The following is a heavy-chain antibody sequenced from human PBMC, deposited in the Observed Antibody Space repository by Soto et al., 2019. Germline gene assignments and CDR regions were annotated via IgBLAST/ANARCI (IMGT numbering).Heavy chain of an antibody. D-gene: IGHD3-10*01. CDR1: GGSISTGRYY. J-gene: IGHJ4*02. CDR2: IYNSGSN. V-gene: IGHV4-31*01. Sequence: QVQLQESGPGLVKPSQTLSLTCNVSGGSISTGRYYCSWIRQHPGKGLVWIGYIYNSGSNYYYPSLKSPVTISTDTSKNQFSLKLSSVTAADTAVYYCARFHIYCSGSYVDFWGQGTLVTVSS. CDR3: ARFHIYCSGSYVDF.